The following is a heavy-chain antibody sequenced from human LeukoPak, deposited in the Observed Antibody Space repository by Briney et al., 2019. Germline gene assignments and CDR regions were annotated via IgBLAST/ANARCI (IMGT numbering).Heavy chain of an antibody. CDR3: AKDIQLST. J-gene: IGHJ3*01. D-gene: IGHD5-24*01. Sequence: GGSLRLSCAASGFTFSRYSMNWVRQAPGKGLEWVSYISTSIISYADSVKGRFTISRDNSKNTLSLQMNSLRVEDTAIYYCAKDIQLSTWGLGTMVTVSS. CDR2: ISTSII. V-gene: IGHV3-48*01. CDR1: GFTFSRYS.